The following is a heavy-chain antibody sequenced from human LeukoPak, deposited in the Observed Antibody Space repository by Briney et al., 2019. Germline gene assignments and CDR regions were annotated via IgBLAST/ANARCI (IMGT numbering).Heavy chain of an antibody. CDR2: ISGSGSNT. CDR3: ARSNYEGRLDY. J-gene: IGHJ4*02. Sequence: GGSLRLSSAASGFTFNTFGLTWVRQAPGKGLEWVSIISGSGSNTIYADSVRGRFTVSRDNSKNTLYLQMNTLRAEDTAVYYCARSNYEGRLDYWGQGTLVTVSS. V-gene: IGHV3-23*01. CDR1: GFTFNTFG. D-gene: IGHD3-22*01.